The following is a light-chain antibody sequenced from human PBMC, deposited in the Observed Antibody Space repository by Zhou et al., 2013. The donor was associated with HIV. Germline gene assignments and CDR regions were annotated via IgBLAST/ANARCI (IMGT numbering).Light chain of an antibody. CDR3: QQYGSSWT. CDR2: DAS. Sequence: EIVLTQSPATLSLSPGERATLSCGASQSVTGNYLAWYQQKPGLAPRLLIYDASSRATGIPDRFSGSGSGTDFTLTISRLEPEDFAVYYCQQYGSSWTFGQGTKVEIK. J-gene: IGKJ1*01. CDR1: QSVTGNY. V-gene: IGKV3D-20*01.